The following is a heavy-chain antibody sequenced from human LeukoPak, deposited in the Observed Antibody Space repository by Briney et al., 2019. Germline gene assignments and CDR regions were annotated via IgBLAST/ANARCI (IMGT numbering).Heavy chain of an antibody. CDR1: GFTISSNY. CDR2: IYSDGST. V-gene: IGHV3-53*01. CDR3: ASPGSYWSGYFDY. J-gene: IGHJ4*02. Sequence: GGSLRLSCAASGFTISSNYMSWVRQAPGKGLEWVSLIYSDGSTYCADSVRGRFTISRDNSKNTLYLQMNSLRVEDTALYYCASPGSYWSGYFDYWGQGTLVTVSS. D-gene: IGHD2-15*01.